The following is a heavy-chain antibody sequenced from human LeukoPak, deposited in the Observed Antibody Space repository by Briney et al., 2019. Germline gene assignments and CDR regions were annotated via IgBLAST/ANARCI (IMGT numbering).Heavy chain of an antibody. CDR1: GGSISSSSYY. V-gene: IGHV4-39*01. CDR2: IYYSGDT. Sequence: SETLSLTCTVSGGSISSSSYYWAWIRQPPGTGLEWIGTIYYSGDTYYNPSLKSRVTISVDTSKNQFSLKLSSVTAADTAVYYCARRVCSGGSCPFDYWGQGTLVTVSS. CDR3: ARRVCSGGSCPFDY. D-gene: IGHD2-15*01. J-gene: IGHJ4*02.